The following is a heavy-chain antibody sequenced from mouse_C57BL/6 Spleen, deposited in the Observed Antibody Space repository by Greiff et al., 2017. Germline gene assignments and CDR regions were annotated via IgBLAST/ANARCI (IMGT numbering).Heavy chain of an antibody. CDR1: GFTFSSYT. D-gene: IGHD2-1*01. V-gene: IGHV5-9*01. CDR3: AIHFYYGNYFAY. J-gene: IGHJ3*01. CDR2: ISGGGGNT. Sequence: EVKLVESGGGLVKPGGSLKLSCAASGFTFSSYTMSWVRQTPEKRLEWVATISGGGGNTYYPDSVKGRFTISKGNAKNALYPQKSSVRSEDTALKDCAIHFYYGNYFAYWGQGTLVTVSA.